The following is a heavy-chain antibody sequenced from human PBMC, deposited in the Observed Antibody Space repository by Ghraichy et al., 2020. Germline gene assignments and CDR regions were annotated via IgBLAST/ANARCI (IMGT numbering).Heavy chain of an antibody. CDR2: ISYDGSNK. D-gene: IGHD6-13*01. Sequence: GGSLRLSCAASGFTFSSYAMHWVRQAPGKGLEWVAVISYDGSNKYYADSVKGRFTISRDNSKNTLYLQMNSLRAEDTAVYYCARSGYSSSWYPYFDYWGQGTLVTVSS. J-gene: IGHJ4*02. CDR3: ARSGYSSSWYPYFDY. CDR1: GFTFSSYA. V-gene: IGHV3-30*04.